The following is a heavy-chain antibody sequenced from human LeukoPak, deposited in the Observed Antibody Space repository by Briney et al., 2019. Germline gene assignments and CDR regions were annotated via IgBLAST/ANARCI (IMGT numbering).Heavy chain of an antibody. CDR3: ARASRIAAVGTLDY. J-gene: IGHJ4*02. D-gene: IGHD6-13*01. Sequence: GASVKVSCKASGYTFNNYGVSWVRQAPGQGLEWMGWTSPYNANTKYAQKLQGRVTMTADTFTSTAYVELRNLRSDDTAVYYCARASRIAAVGTLDYWGQGTLVTVSS. V-gene: IGHV1-18*01. CDR1: GYTFNNYG. CDR2: TSPYNANT.